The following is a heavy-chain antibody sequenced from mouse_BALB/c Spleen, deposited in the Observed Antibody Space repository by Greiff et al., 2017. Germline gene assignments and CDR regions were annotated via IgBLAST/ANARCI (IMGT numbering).Heavy chain of an antibody. CDR1: GFTFSSYN. D-gene: IGHD2-12*01. J-gene: IGHJ3*01. V-gene: IGHV5-6-4*01. CDR3: TSDDYYRIAY. Sequence: EVKLVESGGGLVKPGGSLKLSCAASGFTFSSYNMSWVRQTPEKRLEWVATISSGGSYTYYPDSVKGRFTISRDNAKNTLYLQMSSLKSEDTAMYYGTSDDYYRIAYWGQGTLVTVSA. CDR2: ISSGGSYT.